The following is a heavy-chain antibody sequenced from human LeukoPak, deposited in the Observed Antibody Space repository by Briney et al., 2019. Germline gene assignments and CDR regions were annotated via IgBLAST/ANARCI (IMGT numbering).Heavy chain of an antibody. CDR3: ARREQQLGYSKSAFDY. D-gene: IGHD6-13*01. CDR2: ISSSGSTI. Sequence: PGGSLRLSCAASGFTFSDYYMSWIRQAPGKGLEWVSYISSSGSTIYYADSVKGRFTISRDNAKNSLYLQMNSLRAEDTAVYYCARREQQLGYSKSAFDYWGQGTLVTVSS. J-gene: IGHJ4*02. CDR1: GFTFSDYY. V-gene: IGHV3-11*04.